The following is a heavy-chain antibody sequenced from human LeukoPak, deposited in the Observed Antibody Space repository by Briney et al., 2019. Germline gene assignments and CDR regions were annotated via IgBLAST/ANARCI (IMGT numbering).Heavy chain of an antibody. CDR1: GFTVSSNY. Sequence: GGSLRLSCAASGFTVSSNYMSWVRQAPGKGLEWVSVIYSGGSTYYANSVKGRFTISRDNSKNTLYLQMNSLRAEDTAVYYCAKDYYGSGSYYDYDAFDIWGQGTMVTVSS. CDR3: AKDYYGSGSYYDYDAFDI. J-gene: IGHJ3*02. V-gene: IGHV3-53*01. CDR2: IYSGGST. D-gene: IGHD3-10*01.